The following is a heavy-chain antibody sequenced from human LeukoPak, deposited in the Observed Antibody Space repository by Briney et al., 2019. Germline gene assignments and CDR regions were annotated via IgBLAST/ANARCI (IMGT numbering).Heavy chain of an antibody. J-gene: IGHJ4*02. CDR1: GFTFSSYG. Sequence: GGSLRLSCAASGFTFSSYGMHWVRQAPGKGLEWVAFIRYDGSNKYYADSVKGRFTISRDNSKNTLYLQMNSLRAEDTAVYYCARGLGCSGGSCYRWNAGDYWGQGTLVTVSS. V-gene: IGHV3-30*02. CDR3: ARGLGCSGGSCYRWNAGDY. CDR2: IRYDGSNK. D-gene: IGHD2-15*01.